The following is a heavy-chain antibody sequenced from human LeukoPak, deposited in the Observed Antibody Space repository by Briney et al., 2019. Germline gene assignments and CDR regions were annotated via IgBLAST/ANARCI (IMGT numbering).Heavy chain of an antibody. CDR3: XXXXXXXXXXCPGAFDI. Sequence: GGSLRLSCAASGFTFSDYYMSWIRQAPGKGLEWVSYISSSGSTIYYADSVKGRFTISRDNAKNSLYLQMNSLRAEDTAVYYXXXXXXXXXXXCPGAFDIWGQGTMVTVSS. CDR1: GFTFSDYY. J-gene: IGHJ3*02. CDR2: ISSSGSTI. V-gene: IGHV3-11*01.